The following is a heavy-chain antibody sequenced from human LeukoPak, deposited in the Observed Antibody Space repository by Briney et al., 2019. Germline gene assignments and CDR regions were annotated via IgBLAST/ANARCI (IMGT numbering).Heavy chain of an antibody. CDR1: GYTFTGYY. Sequence: ASVKVSCKASGYTFTGYYMHWVRQAPGQGLEWMGWINPNSGGTNYAQKFRGRVTMTRDTSISTAYMELSRLRSDDTAVYYCAREQQLVLGGGLNWFDPWGQGTLVTVSS. V-gene: IGHV1-2*02. D-gene: IGHD6-13*01. CDR3: AREQQLVLGGGLNWFDP. J-gene: IGHJ5*02. CDR2: INPNSGGT.